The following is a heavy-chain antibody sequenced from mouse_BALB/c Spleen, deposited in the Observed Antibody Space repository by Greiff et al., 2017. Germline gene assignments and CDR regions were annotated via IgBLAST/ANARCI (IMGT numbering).Heavy chain of an antibody. D-gene: IGHD2-4*01. J-gene: IGHJ2*01. CDR1: GYTFTSYW. CDR3: APLYDYDAY. V-gene: IGHV1-7*01. CDR2: INPSTGYT. Sequence: LEESGAELAKPGASVKMSCKASGYTFTSYWMHWVKQRPGQGLEWIGYINPSTGYTEYNQKFKDKATLTADKSSSTAYMQLSSLTSEDSAVYYCAPLYDYDAYWGQGTTLTVSS.